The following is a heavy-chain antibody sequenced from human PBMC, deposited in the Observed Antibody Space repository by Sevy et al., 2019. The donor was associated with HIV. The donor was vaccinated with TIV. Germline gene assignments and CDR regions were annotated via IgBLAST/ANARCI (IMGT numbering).Heavy chain of an antibody. CDR3: AGRKVGDFWSGSSRSPWAGGPLFDY. CDR1: GFTFSSYA. V-gene: IGHV3-23*01. D-gene: IGHD3-3*01. CDR2: ISHSGDST. Sequence: GGSLRLSCTSSGFTFSSYAMNWVRQAPGKGLEWVSTISHSGDSTYYADSVKGRFTISRDNSENTLYLQMNSLRAEDTALYYCAGRKVGDFWSGSSRSPWAGGPLFDYWGQGTLVTVSS. J-gene: IGHJ4*02.